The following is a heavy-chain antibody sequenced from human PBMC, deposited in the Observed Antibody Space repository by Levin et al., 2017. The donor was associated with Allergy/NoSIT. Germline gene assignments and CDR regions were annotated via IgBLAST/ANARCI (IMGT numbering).Heavy chain of an antibody. J-gene: IGHJ4*02. V-gene: IGHV4-59*01. CDR1: GGSISNYY. CDR2: IQYSGST. D-gene: IGHD6-19*01. CDR3: ASGLLSSGWMYYFDY. Sequence: SQTLSLTCTVSGGSISNYYWSWIRQPPGKGLEWIGYIQYSGSTNYNPSLKSRVTISVDTSKNQFSLKLNSVTAADTAVYYCASGLLSSGWMYYFDYWGQGTLVTVSS.